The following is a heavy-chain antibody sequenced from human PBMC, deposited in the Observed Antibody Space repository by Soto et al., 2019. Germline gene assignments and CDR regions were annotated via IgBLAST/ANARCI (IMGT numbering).Heavy chain of an antibody. CDR3: ARDFAYFDS. J-gene: IGHJ4*02. D-gene: IGHD3-3*01. CDR2: VYHTGRT. CDR1: GGSFKSGSYS. V-gene: IGHV4-61*01. Sequence: KFSETLSLTSTVSGGSFKSGSYSWSWIRQPPGKGLEWIGYVYHTGRTSYNPSLKSRVSISMDTSKNQFSLNLDSVTAADTAVYFCARDFAYFDSRGQGTLVTVSS.